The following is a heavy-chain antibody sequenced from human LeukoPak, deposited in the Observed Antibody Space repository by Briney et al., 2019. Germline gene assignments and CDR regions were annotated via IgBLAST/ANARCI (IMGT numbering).Heavy chain of an antibody. D-gene: IGHD3-22*01. V-gene: IGHV4-59*01. CDR1: GGSISSYY. J-gene: IGHJ5*02. CDR3: ARTPAGGVSYDSSGYYSNWFDP. Sequence: SETLSLTCTVSGGSISSYYWSWIRQPPGRGLEWIGYIHYSGRTNYNPSLKSRVTISVETSKNQFSLKLSSVTAADTAVYYCARTPAGGVSYDSSGYYSNWFDPWGQGTLVTVSS. CDR2: IHYSGRT.